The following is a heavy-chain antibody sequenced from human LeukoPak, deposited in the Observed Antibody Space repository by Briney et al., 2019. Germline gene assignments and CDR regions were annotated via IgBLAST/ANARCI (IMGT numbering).Heavy chain of an antibody. D-gene: IGHD1-26*01. Sequence: ASVKVSCKASGYTFTSYGISWARQAPGQGLEWMGWISAYNGDTNYAQKLQGRVTMTTDTSTTTAYMDLRSLRSDDTAVYYCARGLAVGATFQHWGQGTLVTVSS. V-gene: IGHV1-18*01. J-gene: IGHJ1*01. CDR3: ARGLAVGATFQH. CDR1: GYTFTSYG. CDR2: ISAYNGDT.